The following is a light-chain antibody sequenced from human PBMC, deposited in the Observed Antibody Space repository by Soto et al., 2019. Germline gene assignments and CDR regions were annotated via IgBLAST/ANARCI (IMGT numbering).Light chain of an antibody. Sequence: DIQMTQSPSSLSSSVGDIFTITCQASQDISNYLNWYQQKPGKASKLLIYDASNLEAGVPSRFRGSGSGTDFTFTISRLQPEDIATYYCQQYENLPTFGQGTRLEI. CDR3: QQYENLPT. J-gene: IGKJ5*01. V-gene: IGKV1-33*01. CDR1: QDISNY. CDR2: DAS.